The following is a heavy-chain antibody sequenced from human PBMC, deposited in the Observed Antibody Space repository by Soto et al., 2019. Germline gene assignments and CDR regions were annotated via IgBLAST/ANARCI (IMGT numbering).Heavy chain of an antibody. CDR2: IYHSGST. J-gene: IGHJ5*01. CDR3: ARDSRCINTSCEQHTLFDS. CDR1: GGSISSGGYS. D-gene: IGHD2-2*01. Sequence: SETLSLTCAVSGGSISSGGYSWNWIRQPPGKGLEWIGYIYHSGSTYYNPSLKSRVTISVDTSKNQFSLKLSSVTDADTAVYYCARDSRCINTSCEQHTLFDSRGQGSLVIVSS. V-gene: IGHV4-30-2*01.